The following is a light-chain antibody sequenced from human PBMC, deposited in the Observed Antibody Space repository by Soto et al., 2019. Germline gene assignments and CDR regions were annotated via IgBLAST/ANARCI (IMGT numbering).Light chain of an antibody. CDR2: EGD. CDR1: SSDVGSSNL. CDR3: CSFARSTTFYV. J-gene: IGLJ1*01. V-gene: IGLV2-23*01. Sequence: QPVLTHPASVSGSPLQSLTISYSGTSSDVGSSNLVSWYQQHPGKAPKLIMFEGDRRPSGVSGRFSGSKSGNTASLTISGLQAEDEGDYYCCSFARSTTFYVFGTGSKSPS.